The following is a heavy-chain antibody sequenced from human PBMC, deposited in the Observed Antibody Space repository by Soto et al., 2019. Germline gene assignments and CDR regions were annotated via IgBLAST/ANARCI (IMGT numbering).Heavy chain of an antibody. D-gene: IGHD2-2*01. J-gene: IGHJ6*03. CDR1: GGSISSYY. Sequence: SETLSLTCTVSGGSISSYYWSWIRQPPGKGLEWIGYIYYSGSTNYNPSLKSRVTISVDTSKNQFSLKLSSVTAADTAVYYCARGYCSSTSCYWEPEYYYYYMDVWGKGTTVTVSS. CDR2: IYYSGST. V-gene: IGHV4-59*08. CDR3: ARGYCSSTSCYWEPEYYYYYMDV.